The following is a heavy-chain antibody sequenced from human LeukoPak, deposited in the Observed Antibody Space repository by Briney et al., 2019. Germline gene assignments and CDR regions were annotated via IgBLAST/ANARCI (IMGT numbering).Heavy chain of an antibody. CDR2: INPTTGGT. D-gene: IGHD3-10*02. CDR3: AELGITMIGGV. J-gene: IGHJ6*04. CDR1: GYAFTGYY. V-gene: IGHV1-2*02. Sequence: ASVKVSCKASGYAFTGYYIHWVRQAPGQGLEWMGWINPTTGGTNYAQKFHVRVTMTRDTSMSTIYMNLSSLTSDDTAVYYCAELGITMIGGVWGKGTTVTISS.